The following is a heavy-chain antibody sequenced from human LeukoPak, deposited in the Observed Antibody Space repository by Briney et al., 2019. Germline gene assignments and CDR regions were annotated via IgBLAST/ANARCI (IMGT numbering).Heavy chain of an antibody. CDR2: AYYRSKWNN. Sequence: SQTLSLTCAISGDSVSTNSATWTWLRQSPSRGLEWLGRAYYRSKWNNDYAVSMKSRITINPDTSKNQFSLQLNSVTPEDTAVYYCARLVGASWFDSWGQGTLVTVSS. CDR1: GDSVSTNSAT. J-gene: IGHJ5*01. CDR3: ARLVGASWFDS. V-gene: IGHV6-1*01. D-gene: IGHD1-26*01.